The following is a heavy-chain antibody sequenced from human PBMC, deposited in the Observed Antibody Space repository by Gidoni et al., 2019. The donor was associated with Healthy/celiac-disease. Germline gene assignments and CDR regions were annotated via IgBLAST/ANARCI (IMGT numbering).Heavy chain of an antibody. Sequence: EVQLLASGGGLVQPGGSLSRSCAASGCTFSSYAMSWVRQAPGKGLDWVSAISGSGGSTYYADSVKGRFTISRDNSKNTLYLQMNSLRAEDTAVYYCAKKASGSGWTFDIWGQGTMVTVSS. CDR1: GCTFSSYA. CDR2: ISGSGGST. CDR3: AKKASGSGWTFDI. D-gene: IGHD6-19*01. V-gene: IGHV3-23*01. J-gene: IGHJ3*02.